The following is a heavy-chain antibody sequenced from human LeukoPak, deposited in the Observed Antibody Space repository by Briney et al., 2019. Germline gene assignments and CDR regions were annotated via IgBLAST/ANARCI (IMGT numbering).Heavy chain of an antibody. CDR1: GYTFTGYY. D-gene: IGHD2-15*01. CDR2: INANNGNT. J-gene: IGHJ4*02. Sequence: ASVKVSCKASGYTFTGYYMHWVRQAPGQGLEWMGWINANNGNTNYAQRLQGRVTMTTDTSTSTAYMELRSLRSDDTAVYYCARGVAATPVELDYWGQGTLVTVSS. V-gene: IGHV1-18*04. CDR3: ARGVAATPVELDY.